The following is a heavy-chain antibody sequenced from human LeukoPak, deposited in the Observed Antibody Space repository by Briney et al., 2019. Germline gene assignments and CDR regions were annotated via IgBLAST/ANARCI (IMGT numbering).Heavy chain of an antibody. V-gene: IGHV1-69*13. J-gene: IGHJ4*02. CDR2: IIPIFGTA. Sequence: ASVKVSCKASGGTFSSYAISWVRQAPGQGLEWMGGIIPIFGTANYAQKFQGRVTITADESTSTAYMELSSLRSEDTAVYYCARGPYSSSWYDSYFDYWGQGTLVTVSS. CDR3: ARGPYSSSWYDSYFDY. CDR1: GGTFSSYA. D-gene: IGHD6-13*01.